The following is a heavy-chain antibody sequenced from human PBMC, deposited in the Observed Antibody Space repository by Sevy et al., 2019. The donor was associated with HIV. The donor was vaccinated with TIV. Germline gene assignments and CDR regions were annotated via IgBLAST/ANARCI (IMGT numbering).Heavy chain of an antibody. CDR2: INHSGST. V-gene: IGHV4-34*01. Sequence: SETLSLTCAVYGGSFSGYYWNWIRQPPGKGLEWIGEINHSGSTNYNPSLKSRVTISVDTSKNQFSLKLSSVTAADTAVYYCARGRGWFDPWGQGTLVTVSS. CDR3: ARGRGWFDP. J-gene: IGHJ5*02. CDR1: GGSFSGYY.